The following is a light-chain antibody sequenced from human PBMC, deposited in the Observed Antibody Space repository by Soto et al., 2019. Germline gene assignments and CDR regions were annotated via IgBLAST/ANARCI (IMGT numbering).Light chain of an antibody. J-gene: IGKJ1*01. CDR1: QSVGSTY. CDR3: QQYGETPWT. V-gene: IGKV3-20*01. Sequence: EVVLTQSPDTLSFSPGVRATLSCRASQSVGSTYLAWYQQKPGQAPRLLIFGASSRATGIADRFSGSGSGTDFTLTISRLEPEDFAVYYCQQYGETPWTFGQGTKVDIK. CDR2: GAS.